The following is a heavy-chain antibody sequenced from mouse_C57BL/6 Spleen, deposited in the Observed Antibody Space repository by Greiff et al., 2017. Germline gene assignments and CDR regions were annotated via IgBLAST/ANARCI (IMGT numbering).Heavy chain of an antibody. D-gene: IGHD2-1*01. Sequence: QVQLQQSGAELVMPGASVKLSCKASGYTFTSYWMHWVKQRPGQGLEWIGEIDPSDSYTNYNQKFKGKSTLTVDKSSSTAYMQLSSLTSEDSAVYYCARSGGNYLSAMDYWGQGTSVTVSS. V-gene: IGHV1-69*01. J-gene: IGHJ4*01. CDR3: ARSGGNYLSAMDY. CDR1: GYTFTSYW. CDR2: IDPSDSYT.